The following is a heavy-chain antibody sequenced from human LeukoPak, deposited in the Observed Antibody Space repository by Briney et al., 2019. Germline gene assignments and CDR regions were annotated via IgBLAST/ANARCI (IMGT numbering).Heavy chain of an antibody. CDR1: GFSFSNYW. CDR2: IEQDGSEK. D-gene: IGHD1-14*01. J-gene: IGHJ4*02. V-gene: IGHV3-7*01. Sequence: GGSLSLSCAASGFSFSNYWMSWVRQAAGNGLEWLTIIEQDGSEKYYVDSGKGRFTIARDSSKNSLYLEMNSLRAEDTAVYYCARDEVITFRLFDHWGQGTLVTVSS. CDR3: ARDEVITFRLFDH.